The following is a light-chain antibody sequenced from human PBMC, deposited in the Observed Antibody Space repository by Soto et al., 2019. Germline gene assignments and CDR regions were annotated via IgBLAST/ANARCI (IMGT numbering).Light chain of an antibody. V-gene: IGLV2-23*02. Sequence: QSALTQPASVSGSPGQSVTISCTGTSSDIGTSNIVSWYQQHPGKAPKLIISEVYIRPSRVSDRFSGSTSGNTASLTISGIQAEDEAAYYRSYAGRGFLLFGGGTKVTVL. CDR1: SSDIGTSNI. CDR3: RSYAGRGFLL. J-gene: IGLJ2*01. CDR2: EVY.